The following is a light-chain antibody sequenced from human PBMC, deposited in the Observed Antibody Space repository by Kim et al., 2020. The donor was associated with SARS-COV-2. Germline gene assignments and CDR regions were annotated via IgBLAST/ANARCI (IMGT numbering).Light chain of an antibody. J-gene: IGKJ4*01. V-gene: IGKV3-11*01. Sequence: GERATLSCRASQNIDTYLAWYQQRPGQAPRLLVYDASNRATGVPDRFSGSGSGTDFTLTISSLEPEDFSIYYCQQRNSWPPAVTFGGGTKVDIK. CDR3: QQRNSWPPAVT. CDR2: DAS. CDR1: QNIDTY.